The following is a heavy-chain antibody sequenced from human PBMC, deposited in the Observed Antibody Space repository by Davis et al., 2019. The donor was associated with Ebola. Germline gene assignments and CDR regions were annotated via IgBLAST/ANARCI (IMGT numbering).Heavy chain of an antibody. D-gene: IGHD5-12*01. CDR1: GFTFSSYG. Sequence: GESLKISCAASGFTFSSYGMHWVRQAPGKGLEWVAVIWYDGSNKYYADSVKGRFTISRDNSKNTLYLQMNSLRAEDTAVYYCARGLRGLRGFDYWGQGTLVTVSS. J-gene: IGHJ4*02. CDR3: ARGLRGLRGFDY. V-gene: IGHV3-33*01. CDR2: IWYDGSNK.